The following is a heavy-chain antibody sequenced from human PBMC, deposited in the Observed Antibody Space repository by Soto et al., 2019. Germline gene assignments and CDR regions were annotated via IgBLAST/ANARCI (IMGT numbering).Heavy chain of an antibody. J-gene: IGHJ4*02. CDR1: GFTFSSYG. Sequence: QVQLVESGGGVVQPGRSLRLSCAASGFTFSSYGMHWVRQAPGKGLEWVAVISYDGSNKYYADSVKGRFTISRDNSKNTLYLQMNSLRAEDTAVYYSAKEQVQPLLALDYWGQGTLVTVSS. D-gene: IGHD2-21*02. V-gene: IGHV3-30*18. CDR2: ISYDGSNK. CDR3: AKEQVQPLLALDY.